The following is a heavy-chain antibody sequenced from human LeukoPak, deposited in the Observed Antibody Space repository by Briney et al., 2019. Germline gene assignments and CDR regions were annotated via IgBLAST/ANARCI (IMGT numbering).Heavy chain of an antibody. V-gene: IGHV3-30-3*01. J-gene: IGHJ6*02. D-gene: IGHD6-13*01. Sequence: GRSLRLSCAASGFTFSSYAMHWVRQAPGKGLEWVAVISYDGSNKYYADSVKSRFTISRDNSKNTLYLQMNSLRAEDTAVYYCAKVAAAAGPLSAYYYYGMDVWGQGTTVTVSS. CDR2: ISYDGSNK. CDR1: GFTFSSYA. CDR3: AKVAAAAGPLSAYYYYGMDV.